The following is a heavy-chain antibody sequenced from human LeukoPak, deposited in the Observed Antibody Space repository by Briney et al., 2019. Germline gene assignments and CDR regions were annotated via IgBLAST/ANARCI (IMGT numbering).Heavy chain of an antibody. CDR3: ARMRKQVGSRYFDP. CDR1: EFSVSTIY. J-gene: IGHJ5*02. Sequence: GGSLRLSCVASEFSVSTIYMTWVRRAPGKGVEWVSVIYSGGNTYYADSVKGRFIISRDISKNIVYFQMNSLRVEDMAVYYCARMRKQVGSRYFDPWGQGTLVTVSS. CDR2: IYSGGNT. D-gene: IGHD1-26*01. V-gene: IGHV3-53*01.